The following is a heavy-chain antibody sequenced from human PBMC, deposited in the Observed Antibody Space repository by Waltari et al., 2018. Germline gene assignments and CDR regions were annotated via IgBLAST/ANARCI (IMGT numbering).Heavy chain of an antibody. J-gene: IGHJ5*02. CDR1: GASFSSYY. CDR3: TRGGNYDFWSHSPFVDP. CDR2: IRHPGNT. Sequence: QVQLQQWGAGLLKPSETLSLTCSVSGASFSSYYWGWVRHVPGKGLERIGQIRHPGNTNYNPSLQSRVAISIDTSRNQFSLRVFSVTAADTGLYFCTRGGNYDFWSHSPFVDPWGQGTQVSVSS. V-gene: IGHV4-34*01. D-gene: IGHD3-3*01.